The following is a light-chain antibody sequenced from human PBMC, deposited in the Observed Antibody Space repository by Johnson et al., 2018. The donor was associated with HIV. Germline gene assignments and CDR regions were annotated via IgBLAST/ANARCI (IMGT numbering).Light chain of an antibody. CDR3: GTWDNSLTAYV. V-gene: IGLV1-51*01. J-gene: IGLJ1*01. CDR1: SSNIGNNY. Sequence: QSVLTQPPSVSAAPGQKVTISCSGSSSNIGNNYVSWYQQLPGTAPKLLIYDNNKRPSGIPDRFSASKSDTSATLGITGLQTGDEADYYCGTWDNSLTAYVVGTGTKVTV. CDR2: DNN.